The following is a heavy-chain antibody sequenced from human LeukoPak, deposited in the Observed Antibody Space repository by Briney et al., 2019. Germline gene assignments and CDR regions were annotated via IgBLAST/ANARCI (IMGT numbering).Heavy chain of an antibody. CDR3: GKGGYCSGGTCYQSAYSWFDP. CDR2: ISLNGGST. Sequence: GGSVRVSCSASGFTFSSYAMHWVRQAPGKGLEYVSAISLNGGSTYYADSVKGRFTISRDNSNNTLYLQMSSLRAEDTAVYHCGKGGYCSGGTCYQSAYSWFDPWGQGTLVTVCS. D-gene: IGHD2-15*01. J-gene: IGHJ5*02. CDR1: GFTFSSYA. V-gene: IGHV3-64D*06.